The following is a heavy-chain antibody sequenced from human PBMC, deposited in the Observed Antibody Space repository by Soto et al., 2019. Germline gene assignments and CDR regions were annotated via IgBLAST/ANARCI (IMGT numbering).Heavy chain of an antibody. V-gene: IGHV1-18*01. CDR2: ISAYNGNT. D-gene: IGHD6-6*01. Sequence: GTSVKVSCKASGYTFTSYGISWVRQAPGQGLEWMGWISAYNGNTNYAQKLQGRVTITADESTSKAYMELSSLRSEDAAVYYCARGWSRSSFYYYYGMDVWGQGTTVTVSS. J-gene: IGHJ6*02. CDR3: ARGWSRSSFYYYYGMDV. CDR1: GYTFTSYG.